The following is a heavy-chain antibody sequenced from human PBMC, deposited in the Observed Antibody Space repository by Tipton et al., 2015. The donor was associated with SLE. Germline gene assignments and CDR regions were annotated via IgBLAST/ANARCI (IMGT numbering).Heavy chain of an antibody. CDR3: ARTADCSSTSCYTGGGYFQH. D-gene: IGHD2-2*02. CDR1: GFTFSSYA. J-gene: IGHJ1*01. V-gene: IGHV3-30*04. Sequence: QLVQSGGGVVQPGRSLRLSCAASGFTFSSYAMHWVRQAPGKGLEWVAVISYDGSNKYYADSVKGRFTISRDNSKNTLYLQMNSLRAEDTAVYYCARTADCSSTSCYTGGGYFQHWGQGTLVTVSS. CDR2: ISYDGSNK.